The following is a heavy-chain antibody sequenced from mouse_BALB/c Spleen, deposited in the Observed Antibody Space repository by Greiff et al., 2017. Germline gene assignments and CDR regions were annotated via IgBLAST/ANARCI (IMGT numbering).Heavy chain of an antibody. D-gene: IGHD1-1*01. CDR1: GYTFTSYW. Sequence: QVQLKQPGAELVKPGASVKLSCKASGYTFTSYWMHWVKQRPGQGLEWIGEIDPSDSYTNYNQKFKGKATLTVDKSSSTAYMQLSSLTSEDSAVYYCARITTGFAYWGQGTLVTVSA. V-gene: IGHV1-69*02. CDR2: IDPSDSYT. CDR3: ARITTGFAY. J-gene: IGHJ3*01.